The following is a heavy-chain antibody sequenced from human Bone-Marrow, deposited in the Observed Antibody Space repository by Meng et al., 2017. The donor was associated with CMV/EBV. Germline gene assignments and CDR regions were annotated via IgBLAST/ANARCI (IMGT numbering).Heavy chain of an antibody. J-gene: IGHJ4*02. CDR3: ARAPFYYDFWSGYFFDY. CDR1: GYTFTSYD. CDR2: MNPNSGNT. V-gene: IGHV1-8*01. Sequence: ASVKVSCKASGYTFTSYDINWVRQATGQGLEWMGWMNPNSGNTGYARKFQGRVTMTRNTSISTAYMELSSLRSEDTAVYYCARAPFYYDFWSGYFFDYWGQGTLVTVSS. D-gene: IGHD3-3*01.